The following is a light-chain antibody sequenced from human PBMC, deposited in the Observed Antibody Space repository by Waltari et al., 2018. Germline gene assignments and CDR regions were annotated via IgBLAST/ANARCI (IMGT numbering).Light chain of an antibody. Sequence: QSVVTQPASVSGSPGQSISISCTGTSNDIGANDYVSWYQQLPGRAPQLVIYDVSVRPSGVSIRFSGSKSGNTASLTISGLQAEDEALYYCSSYTLTNPVVFGGGTKLTVL. V-gene: IGLV2-14*03. CDR1: SNDIGANDY. J-gene: IGLJ2*01. CDR3: SSYTLTNPVV. CDR2: DVS.